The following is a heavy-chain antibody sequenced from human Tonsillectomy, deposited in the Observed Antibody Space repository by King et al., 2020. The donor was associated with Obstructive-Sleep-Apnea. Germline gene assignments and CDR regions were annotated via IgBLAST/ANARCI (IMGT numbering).Heavy chain of an antibody. J-gene: IGHJ4*02. Sequence: VQLVESGAEVKKPGASVKVSCKTSGFSFTKHGISWMRQAPGQGLEWIGWISVQNGRTQYTDKLQGRVTMTTDTSTSTAYMELRSLRDDDTAVYYCGGVGDQGIIGTPTFVDYWGQGTLVTVSS. CDR2: ISVQNGRT. V-gene: IGHV1-18*04. CDR3: GGVGDQGIIGTPTFVDY. CDR1: GFSFTKHG. D-gene: IGHD3-16*01.